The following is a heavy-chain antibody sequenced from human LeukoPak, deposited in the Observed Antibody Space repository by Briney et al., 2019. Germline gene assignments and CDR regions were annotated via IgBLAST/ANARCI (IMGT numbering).Heavy chain of an antibody. J-gene: IGHJ6*02. V-gene: IGHV1-46*01. CDR1: GYTFTSYY. Sequence: GASVKVSRKASGYTFTSYYMHWVRQAPGQGLEWMGIINPSGGSTSYAQKFQGRVTMTRDTSTSTVYMELSSLRSEDTAVYYCARDWDIVVVPAAPMAGYYGMDVWGQGTTVTVSS. D-gene: IGHD2-2*01. CDR2: INPSGGST. CDR3: ARDWDIVVVPAAPMAGYYGMDV.